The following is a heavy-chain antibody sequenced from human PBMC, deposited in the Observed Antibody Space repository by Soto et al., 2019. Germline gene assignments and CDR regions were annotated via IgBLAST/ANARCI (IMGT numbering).Heavy chain of an antibody. CDR1: GFTFGDYA. V-gene: IGHV3-49*03. CDR2: IRSKAYGGTT. J-gene: IGHJ4*02. D-gene: IGHD2-15*01. CDR3: TVGFDGGKEDY. Sequence: GGSLRLSCTASGFTFGDYAMSWFRQAPGKGLEWVGFIRSKAYGGTTEYAASVKGRFTISRDDSKSIAYLQMNSLKTEDTAVYYCTVGFDGGKEDYWGQGTLVTVSS.